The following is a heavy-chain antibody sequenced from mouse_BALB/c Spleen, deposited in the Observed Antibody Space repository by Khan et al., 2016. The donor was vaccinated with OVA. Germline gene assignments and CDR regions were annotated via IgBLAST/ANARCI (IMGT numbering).Heavy chain of an antibody. CDR2: IFPYNGGT. CDR1: GYTFTDYN. CDR3: AREGGYAMDY. V-gene: IGHV1S29*02. J-gene: IGHJ4*01. Sequence: VQLKESGPELVKPGASVKTSCKASGYTFTDYNMHWVKQSHGKSLEWIGYIFPYNGGTDYNQKFKSKATLTVDNSSSTAYMELRSLTSEDSAVYYCAREGGYAMDYWGQGTSVTVSS.